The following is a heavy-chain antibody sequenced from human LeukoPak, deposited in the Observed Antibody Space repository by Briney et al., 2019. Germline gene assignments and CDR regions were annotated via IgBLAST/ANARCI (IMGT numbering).Heavy chain of an antibody. V-gene: IGHV3-21*04. J-gene: IGHJ5*02. CDR3: AKDLPDSRESLTGHWFDP. D-gene: IGHD3-10*01. CDR2: ISSSSSYI. CDR1: GFTFSSYS. Sequence: GGSLRLSCAASGFTFSSYSMNWVRQAPGKGLEWVSSISSSSSYIYYADSVKGRFTISRDKSKNTLYLQMNSLRAEDTALYYCAKDLPDSRESLTGHWFDPWGQGTLVTVSS.